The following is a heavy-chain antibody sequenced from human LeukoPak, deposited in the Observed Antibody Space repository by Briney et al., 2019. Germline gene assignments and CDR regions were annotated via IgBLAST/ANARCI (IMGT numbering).Heavy chain of an antibody. V-gene: IGHV4-61*01. J-gene: IGHJ4*02. CDR1: GGSVSSGSYY. CDR2: IYYSGST. Sequence: KTSETLSLTCTVSGGSVSSGSYYWSWIRQPPGKGLEWIGYIYYSGSTNYNPSLKSRVTISVDTSKNQSSLKLSSVTAADTAVYHCAREAMYSYGNNFDYWGQGTLVTVSS. D-gene: IGHD5-18*01. CDR3: AREAMYSYGNNFDY.